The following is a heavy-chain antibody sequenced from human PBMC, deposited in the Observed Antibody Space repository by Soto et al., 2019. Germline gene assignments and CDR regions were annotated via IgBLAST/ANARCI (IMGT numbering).Heavy chain of an antibody. CDR2: INHSGST. J-gene: IGHJ5*02. V-gene: IGHV4-34*01. CDR3: ARRYCSATSCLNWIDP. D-gene: IGHD2-2*01. CDR1: GGSFSCYY. Sequence: SETLSLTCAVYGGSFSCYYWSWIRQPPGKGLEWIGEINHSGSTNYNPSLKSRVTISVDTSKNQFSLRLTSVTAADTAVYYCARRYCSATSCLNWIDPWGQGTPVTV.